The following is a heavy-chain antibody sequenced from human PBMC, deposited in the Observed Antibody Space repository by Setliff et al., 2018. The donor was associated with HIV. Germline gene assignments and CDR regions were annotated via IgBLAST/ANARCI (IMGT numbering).Heavy chain of an antibody. V-gene: IGHV3-33*01. J-gene: IGHJ6*04. CDR3: ARVVGVAPYNEKDV. D-gene: IGHD2-15*01. Sequence: GGSLRLSCAASGFTFSSYGMHWVRQAPGKGLEWAAIIWYDGSSKYYADSVKGRFTISRDTSKDTLYLQMNSLRAEDTAVYYCARVVGVAPYNEKDVWGKGTTVTVSS. CDR1: GFTFSSYG. CDR2: IWYDGSSK.